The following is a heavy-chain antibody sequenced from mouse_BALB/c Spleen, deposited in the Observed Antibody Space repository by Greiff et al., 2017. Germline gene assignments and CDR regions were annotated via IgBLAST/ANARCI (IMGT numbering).Heavy chain of an antibody. Sequence: EVQLVESGAELVRPGALVKLSSKASGFTIKDYFMHWVKQRPEQGLEWIGWIDPENGNTIYDPKFQGKASITADTSSNTAYLQLSSLTSEDTAVYYCASYGSFAYWGQGTLVTVSA. D-gene: IGHD1-1*01. CDR2: IDPENGNT. CDR3: ASYGSFAY. CDR1: GFTIKDYF. V-gene: IGHV14-1*02. J-gene: IGHJ3*01.